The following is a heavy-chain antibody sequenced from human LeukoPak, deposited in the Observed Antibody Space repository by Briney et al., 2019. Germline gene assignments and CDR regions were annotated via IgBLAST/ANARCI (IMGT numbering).Heavy chain of an antibody. CDR1: GYTFTNYY. J-gene: IGHJ4*02. D-gene: IGHD1-1*01. V-gene: IGHV1-46*01. CDR2: INPSGGST. Sequence: ASVKVSCKASGYTFTNYYMHWVRQAPGQGLEWMGIINPSGGSTSYAQKFQGRVTMTRDMSTSTVYMELSSLRSEDTAVYYCARVSQLTLYYFDYWGQGTLVTVSS. CDR3: ARVSQLTLYYFDY.